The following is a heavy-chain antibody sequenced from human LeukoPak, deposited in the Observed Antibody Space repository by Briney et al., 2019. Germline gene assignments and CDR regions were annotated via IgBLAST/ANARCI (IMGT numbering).Heavy chain of an antibody. Sequence: GGSLRLSCAASGFTFSSFGMSWVRQAPGKGLEWVSAISGSGGSTYYTDSVKGRFTISRDNSKNTLYLEMNSLRAEDTAVYYCARGNLYYDSSGFDYWGQGTLVIVSS. CDR2: ISGSGGST. D-gene: IGHD3-22*01. J-gene: IGHJ4*02. CDR3: ARGNLYYDSSGFDY. V-gene: IGHV3-23*01. CDR1: GFTFSSFG.